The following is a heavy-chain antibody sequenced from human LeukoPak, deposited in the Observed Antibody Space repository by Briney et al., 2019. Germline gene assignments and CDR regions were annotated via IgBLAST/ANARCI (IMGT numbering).Heavy chain of an antibody. CDR2: ISYDGTNK. CDR3: AKGEGGDSGWYGDY. D-gene: IGHD6-19*01. V-gene: IGHV3-30*18. Sequence: GGSLRLSCAASGFTFSNYAMHWVRQAPGKGLEWVAVISYDGTNKYYADSVKGRFTISRDNSENTLFLQMNSLRAEDTAVYYCAKGEGGDSGWYGDYWGQGTLVTVSS. J-gene: IGHJ4*02. CDR1: GFTFSNYA.